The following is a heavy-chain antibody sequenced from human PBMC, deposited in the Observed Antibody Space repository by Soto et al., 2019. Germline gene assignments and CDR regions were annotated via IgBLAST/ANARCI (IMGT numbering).Heavy chain of an antibody. CDR3: ARASMIVVPESEGFDY. J-gene: IGHJ4*02. CDR1: GGSISSGDYY. Sequence: QVQLQESGPGLVKPSQTLSLTCTVSGGSISSGDYYWSWIRQPPGKGLEWNGYIYYSGSTYYNPSLQSRATISVDTSKNQYALKLSSVTAADTAVYYCARASMIVVPESEGFDYLGQGTLVTVSS. D-gene: IGHD3-22*01. V-gene: IGHV4-30-4*01. CDR2: IYYSGST.